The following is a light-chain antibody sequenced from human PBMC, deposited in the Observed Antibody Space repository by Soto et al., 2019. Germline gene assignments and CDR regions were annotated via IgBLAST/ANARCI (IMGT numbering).Light chain of an antibody. V-gene: IGKV3-15*01. CDR2: GAS. CDR3: QQYNKRPPVT. CDR1: QSISTY. Sequence: EIVMTQSPATLSVSPGERATLSCRASQSISTYLAWYQQKPGQTPRLLIYGASTRATGIPARFSGSGSGTEFTLTIRSLQSDDSAVYYCQQYNKRPPVTFGQGTRLEIK. J-gene: IGKJ5*01.